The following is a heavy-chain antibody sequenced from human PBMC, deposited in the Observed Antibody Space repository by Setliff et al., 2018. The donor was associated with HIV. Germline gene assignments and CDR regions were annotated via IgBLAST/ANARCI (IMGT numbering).Heavy chain of an antibody. CDR3: AREGQDSGGWYYFDY. CDR1: GYSFTDYY. Sequence: ASVKVSCKASGYSFTDYYMHWVRQAPGQGLEYMGRINPKSGATIYAENFQGRVTMTRDMSISTAYMEVSRLTSDDTALYYCAREGQDSGGWYYFDYWGQGTLVTVSS. CDR2: INPKSGAT. V-gene: IGHV1-2*06. D-gene: IGHD6-19*01. J-gene: IGHJ4*02.